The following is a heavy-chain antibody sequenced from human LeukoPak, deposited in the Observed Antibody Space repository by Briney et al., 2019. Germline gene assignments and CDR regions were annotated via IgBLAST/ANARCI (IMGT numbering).Heavy chain of an antibody. CDR1: GFTFSSYA. D-gene: IGHD2-2*01. V-gene: IGHV3-23*01. CDR3: AKELRTDIVVVPAATPNDY. J-gene: IGHJ4*02. Sequence: GGSLRLSCAASGFTFSSYAMSWVRQAPGKGLEWVSAISGSGGSTYYADSVKGRSTISRDNSKNTLYLQMNSLRAEDTAVYCCAKELRTDIVVVPAATPNDYWGQGTLVTVSS. CDR2: ISGSGGST.